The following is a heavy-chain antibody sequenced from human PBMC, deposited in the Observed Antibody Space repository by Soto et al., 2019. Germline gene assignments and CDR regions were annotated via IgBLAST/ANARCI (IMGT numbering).Heavy chain of an antibody. CDR2: IKARDDGGTA. CDR1: GFTFGFAC. D-gene: IGHD3-10*01. V-gene: IGHV3-15*07. Sequence: EGQLVESGGAFVKPGGSLRLSCAASGFTFGFACLNWVRQAPGKGLEWVGRIKARDDGGTADVAAPVTGRFSISRDESKNTLFLHMNGLESEDTAVYYCTTTFGDNDDDAFDIWGQGTLVAVSS. CDR3: TTTFGDNDDDAFDI. J-gene: IGHJ3*02.